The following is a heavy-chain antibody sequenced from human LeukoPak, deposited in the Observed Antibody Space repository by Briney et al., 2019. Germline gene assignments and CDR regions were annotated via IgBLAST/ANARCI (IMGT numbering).Heavy chain of an antibody. CDR3: ARARDYDFWSDYSQYFDY. CDR2: ISSSSSTI. Sequence: GTLSLTCAVSGGSISSSNWWSWVRQPPVKGLEWVSFISSSSSTIYYADSVKGRFTIARDNAKNSLYLQMNSLRADDTAVYYCARARDYDFWSDYSQYFDYWGQGTLVTVSS. V-gene: IGHV3-48*01. J-gene: IGHJ4*02. D-gene: IGHD3-3*01. CDR1: GGSISSSN.